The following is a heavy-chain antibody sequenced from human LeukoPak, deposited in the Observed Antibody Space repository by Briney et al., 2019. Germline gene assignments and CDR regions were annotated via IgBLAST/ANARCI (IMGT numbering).Heavy chain of an antibody. CDR3: AREGTISIRQWWHYYYMDV. Sequence: PGGSLRLSCAASGFTFSSYWMHWVRQAPGKGLVWVSRINSDGSSTSYADSVKGRFTISRDNAKNTLYLQMNSLRAEDTAVYYCAREGTISIRQWWHYYYMDVWGKGTMVTVSS. D-gene: IGHD2-8*01. V-gene: IGHV3-74*01. CDR1: GFTFSSYW. CDR2: INSDGSST. J-gene: IGHJ6*03.